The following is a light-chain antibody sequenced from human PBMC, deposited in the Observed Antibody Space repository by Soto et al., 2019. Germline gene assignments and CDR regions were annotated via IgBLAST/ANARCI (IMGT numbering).Light chain of an antibody. CDR1: QSIRNY. CDR2: VAS. CDR3: QQTYSSPYT. V-gene: IGKV1-39*01. Sequence: DIQMTQSPSSLSASVGDRVTITCRASQSIRNYVSWYQQKPGKAPKFLIYVASTLQIGVPSRFSGSGSGTDFPLTISSLQPEDFATYYCQQTYSSPYTFGPGTELQIK. J-gene: IGKJ2*01.